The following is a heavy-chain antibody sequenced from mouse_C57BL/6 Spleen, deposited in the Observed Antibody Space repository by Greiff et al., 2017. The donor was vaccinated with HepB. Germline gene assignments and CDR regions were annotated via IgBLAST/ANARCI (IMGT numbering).Heavy chain of an antibody. D-gene: IGHD5-1*01. V-gene: IGHV1-54*01. Sequence: QVQLQQSGAELVRPGTSVKVSCKASGYAFTNYLIEWVKQRPGQGLEWIGVINPGSGGTNYNEKFKGKATLTADKSSSTAYMQLSSLTSEDSAVYFCARSGVLTYWGQGTLVTVSA. CDR2: INPGSGGT. CDR3: ARSGVLTY. J-gene: IGHJ3*01. CDR1: GYAFTNYL.